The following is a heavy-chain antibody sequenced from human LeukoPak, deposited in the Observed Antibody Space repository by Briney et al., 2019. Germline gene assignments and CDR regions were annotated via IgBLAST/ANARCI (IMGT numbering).Heavy chain of an antibody. CDR3: ARRGTQYYWYFDL. CDR1: GGSISSGGYS. CDR2: IYHSGST. Sequence: PSETLSLTCAVSGGSISSGGYSWSWIRQPPGKGLEWIGYIYHSGSTYYNPSLKSRVTISVDRSKNQFSPKLSSVTAADTAVYYCARRGTQYYWYFDLWGRGTLVTVSS. V-gene: IGHV4-30-2*01. D-gene: IGHD2-15*01. J-gene: IGHJ2*01.